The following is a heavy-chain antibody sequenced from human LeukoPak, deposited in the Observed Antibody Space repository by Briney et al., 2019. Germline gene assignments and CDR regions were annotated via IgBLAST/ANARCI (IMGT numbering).Heavy chain of an antibody. D-gene: IGHD3-16*01. J-gene: IGHJ4*02. CDR3: ARDLIVLTMAGFGY. CDR2: IIPIFGTA. V-gene: IGHV1-69*06. CDR1: GGTFSSYA. Sequence: ASVKVSCKASGGTFSSYAISWVRQAPGQGLEWMGGIIPIFGTANYAQKFQGRVTITADKSTSTAYMELSSLRSDDTAVYYCARDLIVLTMAGFGYWGQGTLVTVSS.